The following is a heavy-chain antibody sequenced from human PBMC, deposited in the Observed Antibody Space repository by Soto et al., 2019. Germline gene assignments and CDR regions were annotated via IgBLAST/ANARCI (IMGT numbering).Heavy chain of an antibody. CDR2: ISWNSGSI. CDR3: AKDISFWGGDSSFDY. Sequence: GGSLRLSCAASGFTFDDYAMHWVRQAPGKGLEWVSGISWNSGSIGYADSVKGRFTISRDNAKNSLYLQMNSLRAEDTALYYCAKDISFWGGDSSFDYWGQGTLVTVSS. V-gene: IGHV3-9*01. D-gene: IGHD3-3*01. CDR1: GFTFDDYA. J-gene: IGHJ4*02.